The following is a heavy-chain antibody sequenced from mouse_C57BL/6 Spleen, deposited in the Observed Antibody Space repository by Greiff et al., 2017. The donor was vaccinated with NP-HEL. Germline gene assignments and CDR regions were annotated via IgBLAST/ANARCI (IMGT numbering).Heavy chain of an antibody. CDR1: GFTFCSYA. J-gene: IGHJ3*01. CDR2: ISSGGDYI. CDR3: TRDADDYDGRFAY. D-gene: IGHD2-4*01. V-gene: IGHV5-9-1*02. Sequence: EVMLVESGVGLVKPGGSLKLSCAASGFTFCSYAMSWVRQTPEKRLEWVAYISSGGDYIYYADTVKGRFTISRDNSRNTLYLQMSMRKSEDTAMYYCTRDADDYDGRFAYWGQGTLVTVSA.